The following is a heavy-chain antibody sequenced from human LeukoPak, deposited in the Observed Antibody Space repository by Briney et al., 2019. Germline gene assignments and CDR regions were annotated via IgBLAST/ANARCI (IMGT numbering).Heavy chain of an antibody. V-gene: IGHV4-30-4*02. J-gene: IGHJ6*03. CDR1: GGSISSGDYY. Sequence: SETLSLTCTVSGGSISSGDYYWSWIRQPPGKGLEWIGYIYYSGSSYYSPSLKSRVTISVDTSKNQFSLKLSSVTAADTAVYYCARTGYCSSTSCYTASRPYYYYYMYVWGKGTTVTVSS. D-gene: IGHD2-2*02. CDR2: IYYSGSS. CDR3: ARTGYCSSTSCYTASRPYYYYYMYV.